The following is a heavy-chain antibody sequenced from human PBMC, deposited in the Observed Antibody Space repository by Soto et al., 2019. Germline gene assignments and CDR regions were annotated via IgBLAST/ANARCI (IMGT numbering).Heavy chain of an antibody. CDR2: IYPDDSDT. CDR3: ASSVLVTSTMNYFDL. D-gene: IGHD2-8*02. V-gene: IGHV5-51*01. J-gene: IGHJ4*02. Sequence: GASLKISCQASGYSFSTFWKAWVRHMPGKGLEWLGIIYPDDSDTRYSPSFLGQVTISADKSIKTTYLQWSSLKASDTAIYFCASSVLVTSTMNYFDLWGQGTLFTVSS. CDR1: GYSFSTFW.